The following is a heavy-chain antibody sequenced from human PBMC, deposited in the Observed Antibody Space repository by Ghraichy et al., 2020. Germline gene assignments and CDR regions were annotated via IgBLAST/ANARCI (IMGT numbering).Heavy chain of an antibody. CDR2: ISYAGGNI. D-gene: IGHD2-2*03. V-gene: IGHV3-30*18. CDR1: GFNFKSYG. Sequence: GGSLRLSCTASGFNFKSYGMHWVRQAPGKGLEWLAVISYAGGNIHYDDSVEGRFTISRDNSKYMVMNSLRAEDTAVYYCAKERLGYCSSGECAAYGMDVWGLGTTVSVSS. CDR3: AKERLGYCSSGECAAYGMDV. J-gene: IGHJ6*04.